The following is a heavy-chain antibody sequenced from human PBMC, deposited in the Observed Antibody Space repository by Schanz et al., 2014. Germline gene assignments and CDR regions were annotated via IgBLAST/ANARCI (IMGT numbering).Heavy chain of an antibody. CDR3: ASDYNYFETEAP. V-gene: IGHV3-48*03. D-gene: IGHD3-16*01. J-gene: IGHJ5*02. CDR2: ISSSGSSI. CDR1: GFGFDDYA. Sequence: EVQLVESGGGLVQPGRSLRLSCVASGFGFDDYAMSWVRQAPGKGLEWVSSISSSGSSIYYADSVKGRFTISRDNANNSLFLRMNSLRAEDTAVYYCASDYNYFETEAPWGQGTLVTVSS.